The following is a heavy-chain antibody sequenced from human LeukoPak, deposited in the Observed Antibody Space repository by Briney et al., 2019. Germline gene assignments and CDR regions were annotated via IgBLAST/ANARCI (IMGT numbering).Heavy chain of an antibody. CDR3: ARGKYQLLYYFDY. D-gene: IGHD2-2*01. J-gene: IGHJ4*02. V-gene: IGHV3-30-3*01. CDR2: ISYDGSNK. Sequence: GRSLRLSCAASGFTFSSYAMHWVRQAPGKGLEWVAVISYDGSNKYYADSVKGRFTISRDNSKNTLYLQMNSLRAEDTAVYYCARGKYQLLYYFDYWGQGTLVTVSS. CDR1: GFTFSSYA.